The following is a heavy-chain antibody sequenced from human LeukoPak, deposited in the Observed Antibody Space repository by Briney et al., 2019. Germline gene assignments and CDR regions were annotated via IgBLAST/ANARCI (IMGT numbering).Heavy chain of an antibody. J-gene: IGHJ4*02. Sequence: ASVKASCKASGYTFTGYYMHWVRQAPGQGLEWMGWINPNSGGTNHAQKFQGRATMTRDTSISTAYMELSRLRSDDTAVYYCARGGSRITIFGVAKTHFDYWGQGTLVTVSS. CDR1: GYTFTGYY. V-gene: IGHV1-2*02. CDR2: INPNSGGT. CDR3: ARGGSRITIFGVAKTHFDY. D-gene: IGHD3-3*01.